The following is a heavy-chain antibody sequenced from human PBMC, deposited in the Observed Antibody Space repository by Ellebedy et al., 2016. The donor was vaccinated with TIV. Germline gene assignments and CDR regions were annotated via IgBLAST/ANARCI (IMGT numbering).Heavy chain of an antibody. CDR2: IIPLLGTP. D-gene: IGHD2-2*01. CDR3: ARESEVVVVPAPYYGMDV. CDR1: GGTFSSYA. V-gene: IGHV1-69*13. Sequence: AASVKVSCKASGGTFSSYAISWVRQAPGQGLEWVGGIIPLLGTPNYAQMFQGRVTITADESTSTAYMELSSLRSEDTAVYYCARESEVVVVPAPYYGMDVWGQGTTVTVSS. J-gene: IGHJ6*02.